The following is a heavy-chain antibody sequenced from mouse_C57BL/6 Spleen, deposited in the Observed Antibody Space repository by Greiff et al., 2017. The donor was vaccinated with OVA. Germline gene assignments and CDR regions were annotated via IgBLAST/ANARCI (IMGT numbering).Heavy chain of an antibody. J-gene: IGHJ4*01. Sequence: VQLQQPGAELVMPGASVKLSCKASGYTFTSYWMHWVKQRPGQGLEWIGEIDPSDSYTNYNQKFKGKSTLTVDKSSSTAYMQLSSLTSEDSAVYYCARGGGNYGYGYYYAMDYWGKGTSVTVSS. CDR2: IDPSDSYT. CDR1: GYTFTSYW. V-gene: IGHV1-69*01. D-gene: IGHD2-1*01. CDR3: ARGGGNYGYGYYYAMDY.